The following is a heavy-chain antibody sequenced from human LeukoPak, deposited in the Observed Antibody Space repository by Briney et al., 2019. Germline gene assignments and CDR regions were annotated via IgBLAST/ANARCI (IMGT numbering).Heavy chain of an antibody. D-gene: IGHD5-18*01. CDR1: GFTFNYYA. J-gene: IGHJ4*02. CDR2: ISDNEGGT. V-gene: IGHV3-23*01. CDR3: VRHDSFIPY. Sequence: GGSLRLSCAASGFTFNYYAMTWVRQAPGKGLAWVSAISDNEGGTYYTDSVKGRFTISRDNTKNTVYLQMNNLRADDTADYFCVRHDSFIPYWGQGTLVTVSS.